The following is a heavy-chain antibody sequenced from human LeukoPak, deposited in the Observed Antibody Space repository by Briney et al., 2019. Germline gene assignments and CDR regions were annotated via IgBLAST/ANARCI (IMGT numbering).Heavy chain of an antibody. J-gene: IGHJ6*04. CDR2: ISSSGSTI. D-gene: IGHD3-10*02. Sequence: GGSLRLSCAASGFTLSDYEMNWVRQAPGKGLEWVSYISSSGSTIYYADSVKGRFTISRDNAKNSLYLQMNSLRAEDTAVYYCAELGITMVGGVWGKGTTVTISS. V-gene: IGHV3-48*03. CDR1: GFTLSDYE. CDR3: AELGITMVGGV.